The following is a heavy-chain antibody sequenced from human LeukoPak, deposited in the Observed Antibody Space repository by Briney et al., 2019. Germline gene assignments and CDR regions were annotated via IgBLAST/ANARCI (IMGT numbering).Heavy chain of an antibody. D-gene: IGHD2-2*01. J-gene: IGHJ6*03. CDR1: GGSISSYY. CDR3: ARDLEDIVVVPAAYYYYYMDV. CDR2: IDYSGST. Sequence: PSETLSLTCTVSGGSISSYYWNWIRQPPGKGLEWIGYIDYSGSTNYNPSLKSRVTISVDTSKNQFPLKLSSVTAADTAVYYCARDLEDIVVVPAAYYYYYMDVWGKGTTVTVSS. V-gene: IGHV4-59*12.